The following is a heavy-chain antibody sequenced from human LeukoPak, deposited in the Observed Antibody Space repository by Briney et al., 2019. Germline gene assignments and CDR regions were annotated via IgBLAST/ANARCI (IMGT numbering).Heavy chain of an antibody. CDR3: AREHDAFDI. CDR1: GFTFSSYV. J-gene: IGHJ3*02. CDR2: NDGSNK. V-gene: IGHV3-30*01. Sequence: GGSLRLSCAASGFTFSSYVIHWVRQSPGKGVEWVALNDGSNKYYAGSVQGRFTISRDNSKNTLYLQMNSLRDEDTAVYYCAREHDAFDIWGQGTMVTVSS.